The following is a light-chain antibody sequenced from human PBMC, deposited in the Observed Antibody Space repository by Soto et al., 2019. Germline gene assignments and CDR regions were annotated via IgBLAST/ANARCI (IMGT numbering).Light chain of an antibody. V-gene: IGKV3-11*01. J-gene: IGKJ5*01. CDR3: QQRSNWPIT. CDR1: QSVSSN. Sequence: EIVMTQSPATLSASPGQRATLSCRASQSVSSNLAWYQQKPGQAPRLLIYDASNRATGIPARFSGSGSGTDFTLTISSLEPEDFAVYYCQQRSNWPITFGQGTRLEIK. CDR2: DAS.